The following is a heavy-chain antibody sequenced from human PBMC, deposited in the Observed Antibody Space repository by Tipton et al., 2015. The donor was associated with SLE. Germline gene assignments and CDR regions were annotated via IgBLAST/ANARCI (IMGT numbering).Heavy chain of an antibody. J-gene: IGHJ5*02. CDR2: INHSGST. V-gene: IGHV4-34*01. CDR3: ASFAGWFDP. CDR1: GGSFSGYY. Sequence: LRLSCAVYGGSFSGYYWSWIRQPPGKGLEWIGEINHSGSTNHNPSLKSRVTISVDTSKNQFSLKLSSVTAADTAVYYCASFAGWFDPWGQGTLVTVSS.